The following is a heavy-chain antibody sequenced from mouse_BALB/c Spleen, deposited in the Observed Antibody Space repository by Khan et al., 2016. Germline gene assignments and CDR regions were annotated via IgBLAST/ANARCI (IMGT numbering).Heavy chain of an antibody. Sequence: QVQLQQSGPELVKPGASVRISCKASGYTFTTYYIHWVKQRPGKGLEWIGWIDPGNVNTKYNEKFKGKATLTADKSSSTAYMQLSSLTSEDSAVYFCARNYYRYDEGLAYWGQGTLVTVSA. CDR2: IDPGNVNT. CDR1: GYTFTTYY. V-gene: IGHV1S56*01. J-gene: IGHJ3*01. D-gene: IGHD2-14*01. CDR3: ARNYYRYDEGLAY.